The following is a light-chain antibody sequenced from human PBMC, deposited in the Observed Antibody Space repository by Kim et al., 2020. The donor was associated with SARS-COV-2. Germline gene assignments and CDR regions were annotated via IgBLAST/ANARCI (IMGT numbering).Light chain of an antibody. J-gene: IGLJ1*01. Sequence: SSELTQDPAVSVALGQTVRITCQGDSLRSYYPSWFQQKPGQAPLLVMYGEDNRPSGIPDRFSGSSSGNTASLTITGAQAQDEGDYYCCSRETTGKLFVFGTGTKVTVL. V-gene: IGLV3-19*01. CDR1: SLRSYY. CDR3: CSRETTGKLFV. CDR2: GED.